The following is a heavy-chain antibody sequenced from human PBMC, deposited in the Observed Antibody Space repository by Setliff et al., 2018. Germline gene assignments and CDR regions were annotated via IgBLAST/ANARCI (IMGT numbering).Heavy chain of an antibody. CDR1: GGSISTYY. CDR3: ARAGAIQGGFDI. Sequence: ETLSLTCNVSGGSISTYYWSWIRQPAGKGLEWIGRIHSSGNTNYKPSLKSRVTMSVDMTKNQFSLKLSSVTAADTAVYYCARAGAIQGGFDIWGQGTVVTVSS. V-gene: IGHV4-4*07. CDR2: IHSSGNT. J-gene: IGHJ3*02. D-gene: IGHD7-27*01.